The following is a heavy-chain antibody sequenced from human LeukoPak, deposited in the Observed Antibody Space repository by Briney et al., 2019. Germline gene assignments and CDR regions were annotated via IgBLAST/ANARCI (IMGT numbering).Heavy chain of an antibody. V-gene: IGHV1-69*13. CDR1: GYTFTSYG. CDR2: IIPRFGTA. D-gene: IGHD2-2*01. CDR3: ASRPIVVVPAAGSEDWFDP. J-gene: IGHJ5*02. Sequence: GASVKVSCKASGYTFTSYGISWVRQAPGQGLEWMGGIIPRFGTANYAQKFQGRVTITADESTSTAYMELSSLRSEDTAVYYCASRPIVVVPAAGSEDWFDPWGQGTLVTVSS.